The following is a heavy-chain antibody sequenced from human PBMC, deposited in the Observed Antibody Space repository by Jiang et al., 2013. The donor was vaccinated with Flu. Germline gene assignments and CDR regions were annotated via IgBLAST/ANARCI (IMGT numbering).Heavy chain of an antibody. Sequence: GAEVKKPGESLKISCKGSGYSFTSYWISWVRQMPGKGLEWMGRIDPSDSYTNYSPSFQGHVTISADKSISTAYLQWSSLKASDTAMYYCAGQGILGGKSANYYYGMDVWGKGTMVTVSS. CDR2: IDPSDSYT. CDR1: GYSFTSYW. J-gene: IGHJ6*04. V-gene: IGHV5-10-1*01. CDR3: AGQGILGGKSANYYYGMDV. D-gene: IGHD3-16*01.